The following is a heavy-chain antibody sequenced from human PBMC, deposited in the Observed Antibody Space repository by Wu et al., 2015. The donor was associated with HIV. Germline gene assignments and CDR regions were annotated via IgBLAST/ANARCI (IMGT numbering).Heavy chain of an antibody. CDR1: GYRLIDNN. J-gene: IGHJ4*02. V-gene: IGHV1-2*02. Sequence: QVHLVQSGAEVKKPGASVKVSCKASGYRLIDNNIHWVRQAPGHGLEWMGWIDPNSGDTNYEQKFQGRVTMTRDTSISTAYMELRSLRPDDTAVYYCTRGTRNHLFDYWAREPWSPSPQ. CDR3: TRGTRNHLFDY. CDR2: IDPNSGDT. D-gene: IGHD1-14*01.